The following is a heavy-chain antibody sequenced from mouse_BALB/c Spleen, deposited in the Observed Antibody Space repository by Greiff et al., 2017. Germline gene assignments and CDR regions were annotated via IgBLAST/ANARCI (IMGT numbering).Heavy chain of an antibody. Sequence: LQESGAELVKPGASVKLSCKTSGYTFTSYWIQWVKQRPGQGLGWIGEIFPGTGTTYYNEKFKGKATLTIDTSSSTAYMQLSSLTSEDSAVYFCARSLLGQGFAYWGQGTLVTVSA. V-gene: IGHV1S132*01. CDR2: IFPGTGTT. CDR1: GYTFTSYW. D-gene: IGHD3-3*01. CDR3: ARSLLGQGFAY. J-gene: IGHJ3*01.